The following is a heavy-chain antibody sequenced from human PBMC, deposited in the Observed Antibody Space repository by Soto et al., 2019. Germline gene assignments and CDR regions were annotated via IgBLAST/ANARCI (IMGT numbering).Heavy chain of an antibody. D-gene: IGHD2-2*01. V-gene: IGHV1-69*06. CDR2: IIPIFGTA. CDR1: GGTFSSYA. Sequence: QVQLVQSGAEVKKPGSSVKVSCKASGGTFSSYAISWVRQAPGQGLEWMGGIIPIFGTANYAQKFQGRVTSTADKSTSTAHMELSSLSSEDTAVYYCARDRGIVVVPAAPPYYGMDVWGQGTTVTVSS. J-gene: IGHJ6*02. CDR3: ARDRGIVVVPAAPPYYGMDV.